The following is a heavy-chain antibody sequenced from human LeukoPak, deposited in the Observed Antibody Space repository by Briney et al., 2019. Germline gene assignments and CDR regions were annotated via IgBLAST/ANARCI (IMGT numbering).Heavy chain of an antibody. J-gene: IGHJ3*02. V-gene: IGHV1-69*04. CDR2: IIPILGIA. CDR1: GGTFSSYA. CDR3: ARPEYYYDSSGPAAFDI. Sequence: GASVKVSCKASGGTFSSYAISWVRQAPGQGLEWMGRIIPILGIANYAQKFQGRVTITADKSTSTAYMELSSLRSEDTAVYYCARPEYYYDSSGPAAFDIWGQGTMVTVSS. D-gene: IGHD3-22*01.